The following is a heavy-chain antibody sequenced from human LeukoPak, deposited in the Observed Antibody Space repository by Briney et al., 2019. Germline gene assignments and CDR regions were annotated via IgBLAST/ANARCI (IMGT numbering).Heavy chain of an antibody. J-gene: IGHJ3*02. Sequence: SETLSLTCTVSGGSISSYYWSWIRQPPGKGLEWIGYIYYSGSTNYNPSLKSRVTISVDTSKNQFSLKLSSVTAADTAVYYCASLFTMNSAFDIWGQGTMVTVSS. V-gene: IGHV4-59*01. D-gene: IGHD3-22*01. CDR1: GGSISSYY. CDR2: IYYSGST. CDR3: ASLFTMNSAFDI.